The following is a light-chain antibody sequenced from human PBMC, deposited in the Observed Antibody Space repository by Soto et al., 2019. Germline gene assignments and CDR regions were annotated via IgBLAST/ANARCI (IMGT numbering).Light chain of an antibody. CDR2: AAS. CDR1: HNISSH. Sequence: DIQMTQSPSSLSASIGDRVTITCRTSHNISSHLNWYQQKPGKAPKLLIYAASSLQGGVPSGFIGSGSGTYFTLTITSLQPEDFATYYCQQSFSTPYTFGQGTKLQIK. V-gene: IGKV1-39*01. J-gene: IGKJ2*01. CDR3: QQSFSTPYT.